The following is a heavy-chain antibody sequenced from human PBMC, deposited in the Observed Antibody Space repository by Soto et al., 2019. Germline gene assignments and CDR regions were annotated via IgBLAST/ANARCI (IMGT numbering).Heavy chain of an antibody. CDR2: VYYSGT. CDR1: GGSIGHYY. J-gene: IGHJ4*02. Sequence: QVQLQESGPGLVKPSDTLSLTCSVSGGSIGHYYRNWIRQSPGKGLEWIGNVYYSGTTYNPSLRRRVTISVDTSKRQFSLNLTSVTAADTAVYYCARQSSGDFDFWGQGVLVTVSS. V-gene: IGHV4-59*08. CDR3: ARQSSGDFDF. D-gene: IGHD4-17*01.